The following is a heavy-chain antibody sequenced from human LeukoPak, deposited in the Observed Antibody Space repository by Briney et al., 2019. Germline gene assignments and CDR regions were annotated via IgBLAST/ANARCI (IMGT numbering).Heavy chain of an antibody. D-gene: IGHD5-24*01. Sequence: SETLSLTCDVSGGSCDDYYCSWIRQPPGKGLEWIGEIHPHGIFYYNSSLMSRVTISIDTSKSQFSLRLTSETAADTAIYYCSKGRDRSKAGDHWGQGSLVTVSS. CDR3: SKGRDRSKAGDH. J-gene: IGHJ4*02. CDR1: GGSCDDYY. V-gene: IGHV4-34*01. CDR2: IHPHGIF.